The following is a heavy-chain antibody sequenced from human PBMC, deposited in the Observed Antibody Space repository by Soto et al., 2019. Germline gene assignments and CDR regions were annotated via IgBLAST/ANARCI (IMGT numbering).Heavy chain of an antibody. Sequence: QVPLQESGPGLVKPSGTLSLSCAVSGDSITSSNWWSWVRQAPGKGLEWIGEIYHRGATTYNPSLKSRATISVDPSNNHFSLKLTSVTAADTAVYFCARDLGTGTDYWGRGTLVTVAS. V-gene: IGHV4-4*02. CDR1: GDSITSSNW. J-gene: IGHJ4*02. CDR3: ARDLGTGTDY. CDR2: IYHRGAT. D-gene: IGHD1-1*01.